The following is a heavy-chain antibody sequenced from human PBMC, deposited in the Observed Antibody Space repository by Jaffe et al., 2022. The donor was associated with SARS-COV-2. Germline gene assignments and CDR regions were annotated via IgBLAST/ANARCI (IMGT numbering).Heavy chain of an antibody. CDR2: MSYRGSTNN. Sequence: QVQLQESGPGLVKPSETLSLTCTVSGDSVRSATYYWSWIRQPPGKGLEWIGYMSYRGSTNNNFNPSLKSRVTISVDTAKNQFSLKLSSVTAADTAVYYCARDNYGSLDVWGKGTAVTVSS. CDR3: ARDNYGSLDV. J-gene: IGHJ6*04. CDR1: GDSVRSATYY. V-gene: IGHV4-61*01. D-gene: IGHD3-10*01.